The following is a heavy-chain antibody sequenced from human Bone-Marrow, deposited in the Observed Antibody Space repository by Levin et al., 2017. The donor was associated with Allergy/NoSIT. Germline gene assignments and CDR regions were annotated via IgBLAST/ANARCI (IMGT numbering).Heavy chain of an antibody. D-gene: IGHD3-10*01. CDR1: GFTFSSYA. V-gene: IGHV3-23*05. Sequence: GESLKISCAASGFTFSSYAMSWVRQAPGKGLEWVASIHNSSRGTHYADSVKGRFTISRDNSKNRLSLQMYSLRAEDTAVYYCAKDLLYFYGSGSDDFWGQGTLVTVSS. CDR2: IHNSSRGT. J-gene: IGHJ4*02. CDR3: AKDLLYFYGSGSDDF.